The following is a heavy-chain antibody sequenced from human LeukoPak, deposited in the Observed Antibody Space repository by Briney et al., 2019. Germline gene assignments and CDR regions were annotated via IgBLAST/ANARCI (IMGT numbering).Heavy chain of an antibody. V-gene: IGHV4-38-2*02. CDR2: IYHSGKT. CDR1: GYSISSGYY. Sequence: SETLSLTCTVSGYSISSGYYRGWIRQPPGMGLEWIGNIYHSGKTYYNPSLKSRVTISVDTSKNQFSLKLSSMTAADTAVYYCARGGSGYLKGLKDGNSNYWGQGTLVTVSS. D-gene: IGHD6-13*01. CDR3: ARGGSGYLKGLKDGNSNY. J-gene: IGHJ4*02.